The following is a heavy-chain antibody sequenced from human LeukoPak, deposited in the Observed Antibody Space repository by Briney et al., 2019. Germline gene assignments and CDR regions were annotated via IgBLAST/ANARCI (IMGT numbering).Heavy chain of an antibody. CDR3: AKDSTRGGSGSYYMGYLQH. V-gene: IGHV3-23*01. Sequence: PGGSLRLSCAASGFTFSSYAMSWVRQAPGKGLEWVSAISGSGGSTYYADSAKGRFTISRDNSKNTLYLQMNSLRAEDTAVYYCAKDSTRGGSGSYYMGYLQHWGQGTLVTVSS. CDR2: ISGSGGST. J-gene: IGHJ1*01. CDR1: GFTFSSYA. D-gene: IGHD3-10*01.